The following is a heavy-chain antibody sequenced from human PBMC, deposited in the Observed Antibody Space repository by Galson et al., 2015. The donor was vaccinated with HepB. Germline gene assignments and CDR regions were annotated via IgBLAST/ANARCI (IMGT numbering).Heavy chain of an antibody. J-gene: IGHJ6*03. D-gene: IGHD2-2*01. CDR1: GGTFSSYA. CDR2: IIPIFGTA. Sequence: SVKVSCKASGGTFSSYAISWVRQAPGQGLEWMGGIIPIFGTANYAQKFQGRVTITADESTSTAYMELSSLRSEDTAVYYCGGRYCSSTSCRAYYYYYYMDVWGKGTTVTVSS. V-gene: IGHV1-69*13. CDR3: GGRYCSSTSCRAYYYYYYMDV.